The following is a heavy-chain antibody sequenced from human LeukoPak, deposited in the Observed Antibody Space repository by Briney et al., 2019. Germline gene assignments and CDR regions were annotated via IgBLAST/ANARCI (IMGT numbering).Heavy chain of an antibody. D-gene: IGHD3-22*01. CDR2: ISYDGSNK. CDR3: AREGSFYYDSSGYYYFDY. Sequence: GGSLRLSCAASGFTFSSYAMHWVRQAPGKGLEWVAVISYDGSNKYYADSVKGRFTISRDNSKNTLYLQMNSLRAEDTAVYYCAREGSFYYDSSGYYYFDYWGQGTLVTVSS. CDR1: GFTFSSYA. V-gene: IGHV3-30-3*01. J-gene: IGHJ4*02.